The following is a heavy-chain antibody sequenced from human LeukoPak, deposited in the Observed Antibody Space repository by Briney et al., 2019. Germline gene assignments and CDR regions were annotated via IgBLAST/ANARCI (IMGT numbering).Heavy chain of an antibody. V-gene: IGHV4-34*01. J-gene: IGHJ4*02. CDR2: INHSGST. D-gene: IGHD5-18*01. CDR1: GGSFSGYY. CDR3: ARDQSGYSYGFDY. Sequence: PSETLSLTCAVYGGSFSGYYWSWIRQPPGKGLEWIGEINHSGSTNYNPSLKSRVTISVDTSKNQFSLKLSSVTAADTAVYYCARDQSGYSYGFDYWGQGTLVTVSS.